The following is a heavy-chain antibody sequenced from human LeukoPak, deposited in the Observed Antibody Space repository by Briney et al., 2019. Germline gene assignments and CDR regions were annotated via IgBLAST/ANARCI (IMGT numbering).Heavy chain of an antibody. V-gene: IGHV4-61*01. CDR1: GGSVSSDNYY. D-gene: IGHD6-25*01. Sequence: SETLSLTCTVSGGSVSSDNYYWSWIRQPPGKGLEWIGHIHYSGSTKYNPSLKSRVTTSVDTSKNQFSLKLSSVTAADTAVYYCARVGGTNYYYYGMDVWGQGTTVTVSS. CDR2: IHYSGST. CDR3: ARVGGTNYYYYGMDV. J-gene: IGHJ6*02.